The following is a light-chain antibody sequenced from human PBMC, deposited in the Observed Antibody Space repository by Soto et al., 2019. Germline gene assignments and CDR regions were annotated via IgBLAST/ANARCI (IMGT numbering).Light chain of an antibody. J-gene: IGKJ2*01. CDR3: QHFQSAPYT. CDR2: DAA. CDR1: QDIGTF. Sequence: DIQMTQSPSPLSASVGDRVTISCQASQDIGTFLNWYQQTSGKAPRLLIYDAAHLETGVSSRFSGSGSGTHFTFTISSLQPEDVATYYCQHFQSAPYTFGPGTKLEI. V-gene: IGKV1-33*01.